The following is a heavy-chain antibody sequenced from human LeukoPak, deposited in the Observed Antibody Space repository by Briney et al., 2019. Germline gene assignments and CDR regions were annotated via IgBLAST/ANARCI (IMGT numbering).Heavy chain of an antibody. J-gene: IGHJ4*02. Sequence: PSETLSLTCTVSGVSVTSYQWHWVRQPPGKGLEGIGYISSSCSATYNPSLKTRVTIFQDTSKNQVSLKLSSVTAADTAVYYCARIGGTYSGYDFWGQGTLAIVSS. CDR1: GVSVTSYQ. CDR3: ARIGGTYSGYDF. CDR2: ISSSCSA. D-gene: IGHD5-12*01. V-gene: IGHV4-59*02.